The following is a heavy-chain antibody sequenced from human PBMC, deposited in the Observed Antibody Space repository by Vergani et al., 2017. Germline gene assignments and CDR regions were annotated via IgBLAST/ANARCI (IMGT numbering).Heavy chain of an antibody. CDR3: ARMGHSSSLDY. J-gene: IGHJ4*02. CDR2: IDWDDDK. D-gene: IGHD6-6*01. Sequence: QVTLKESGPALVKPTQTLTLTCTFSGFSLSTSGMRVSWSRQPPGKALEWLARIDWDDDKFYSTSVKTRLTISKDTPKNQVVLTMTNMDPVETATYYCARMGHSSSLDYWGQGTLVTVSS. CDR1: GFSLSTSGMR. V-gene: IGHV2-70*04.